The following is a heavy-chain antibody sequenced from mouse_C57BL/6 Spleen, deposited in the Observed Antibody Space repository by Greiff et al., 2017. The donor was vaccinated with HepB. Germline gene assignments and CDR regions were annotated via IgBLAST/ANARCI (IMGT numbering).Heavy chain of an antibody. CDR2: IDPSDSYT. Sequence: QVQLQQPGAELVKPGASVKLSCKASGYTFTSYWMQWVKQRPGQGLEWIGEIDPSDSYTNYNQKFKGKATLTVDTSSSTAYMQLSSLTSEDSAVYYCARMGYVVAYWGQGTLVTVSA. J-gene: IGHJ3*01. CDR1: GYTFTSYW. D-gene: IGHD2-2*01. CDR3: ARMGYVVAY. V-gene: IGHV1-50*01.